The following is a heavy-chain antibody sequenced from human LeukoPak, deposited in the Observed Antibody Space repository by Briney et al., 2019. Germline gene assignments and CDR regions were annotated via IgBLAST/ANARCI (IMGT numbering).Heavy chain of an antibody. V-gene: IGHV3-9*01. CDR1: GFTFDDYA. CDR2: ISWNSGSI. Sequence: GGSLRLSCAASGFTFDDYAMHWVRQAPGKGLEGVSGISWNSGSIGYADSVKGRFTISRDNAKNSLYLQMNSLRAEDTALYYCAKDAKLEAGPGYYYMDVWGKGTTVTVSS. CDR3: AKDAKLEAGPGYYYMDV. D-gene: IGHD1-1*01. J-gene: IGHJ6*03.